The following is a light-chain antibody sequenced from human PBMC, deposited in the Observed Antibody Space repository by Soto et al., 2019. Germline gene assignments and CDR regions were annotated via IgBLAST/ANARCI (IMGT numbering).Light chain of an antibody. CDR3: AAWDGSLNGYV. Sequence: VLTQPPSASGTPGQSVTISCSGSNSNIGSNAVNWYQQFPGAAPTLLIYSTNERPSGVPDRFSGSKSGTSASLAISGLQSEDEADYHCAAWDGSLNGYVFGSGTKVTVL. V-gene: IGLV1-44*01. CDR2: STN. CDR1: NSNIGSNA. J-gene: IGLJ1*01.